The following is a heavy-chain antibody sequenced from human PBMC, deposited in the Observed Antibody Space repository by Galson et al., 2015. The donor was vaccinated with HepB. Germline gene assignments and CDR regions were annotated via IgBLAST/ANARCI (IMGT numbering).Heavy chain of an antibody. CDR2: IYSGGST. CDR3: AREGQQLGYFQH. V-gene: IGHV3-53*01. Sequence: SLRLSCAASGFTVSSNYMSWVRQAPGKGLEWVSVIYSGGSTYYADSVKGRFTISRGNSKNTLYLQMNSLRAEDTAVYYCAREGQQLGYFQHWGQGTLVTVSS. D-gene: IGHD6-13*01. J-gene: IGHJ1*01. CDR1: GFTVSSNY.